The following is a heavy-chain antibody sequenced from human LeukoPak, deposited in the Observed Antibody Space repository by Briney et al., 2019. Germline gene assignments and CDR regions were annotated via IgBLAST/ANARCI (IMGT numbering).Heavy chain of an antibody. Sequence: GGSLTLSWAASGFTFSSYGMHWVRPARGKGREWVAFIRYGGSNKYYIDCVKGRFTLSTDNATNSLYLQMNSLRAEDTAVYYCARDGLYYYDSSGSVDYWGQGTLVTVSS. J-gene: IGHJ4*02. CDR2: IRYGGSNK. CDR1: GFTFSSYG. V-gene: IGHV3-30*02. CDR3: ARDGLYYYDSSGSVDY. D-gene: IGHD3-22*01.